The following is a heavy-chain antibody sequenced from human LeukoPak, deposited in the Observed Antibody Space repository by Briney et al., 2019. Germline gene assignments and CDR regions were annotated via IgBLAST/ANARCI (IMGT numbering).Heavy chain of an antibody. J-gene: IGHJ4*02. D-gene: IGHD3-16*01. CDR3: GRGGWGLIHGPLNYFDY. Sequence: ASVKVSCKASGYTFSSYYIHWVRQAPGQGLEWMGIINPSGGSTAYAQKFQGRVTMTRDTSTSTVYMELSSLRSEDTAVYYCGRGGWGLIHGPLNYFDYWGQGTLVTVSS. CDR1: GYTFSSYY. V-gene: IGHV1-46*03. CDR2: INPSGGST.